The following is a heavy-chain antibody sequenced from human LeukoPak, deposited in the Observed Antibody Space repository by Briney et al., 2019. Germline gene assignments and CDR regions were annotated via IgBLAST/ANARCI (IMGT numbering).Heavy chain of an antibody. CDR2: SSTRSGTK. CDR1: GFTFSSLA. CDR3: VLQMTYEELSDPDF. J-gene: IGHJ4*02. V-gene: IGHV3-21*01. D-gene: IGHD3-16*02. Sequence: PGGSLRLSCAASGFTFSSLAMHWVRQAPGQGLEWVSSSSTRSGTKYYADSVNGRFTISRDSAKNSVSRQMNSLRAEDTAVYYCVLQMTYEELSDPDFWGQGSLVTVSS.